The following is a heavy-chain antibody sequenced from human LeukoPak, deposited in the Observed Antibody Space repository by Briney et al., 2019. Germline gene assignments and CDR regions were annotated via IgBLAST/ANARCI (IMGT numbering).Heavy chain of an antibody. V-gene: IGHV3-64*01. D-gene: IGHD6-13*01. CDR3: ARDHGYSRHFDY. CDR2: ISSNGGST. CDR1: GFTFSSYA. J-gene: IGHJ4*02. Sequence: PGGSLRLSCAASGFTFSSYAMHWVRQAPGKGLEYASAISSNGGSTYYANSVKGRFTISRDNSKNTLYLQMGSLRAEDMAVYYCARDHGYSRHFDYWGQGTLVTVSS.